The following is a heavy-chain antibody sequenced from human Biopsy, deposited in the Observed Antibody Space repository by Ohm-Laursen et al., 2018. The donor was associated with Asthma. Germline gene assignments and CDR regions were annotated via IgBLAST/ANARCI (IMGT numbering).Heavy chain of an antibody. Sequence: SETLSLTCTASGGSISSGGYYWSWIRQHPGKGLEWIGYIYYSGSTYYNPSLKSRVTISVDTSKNQFSLNLSSVTAADTAVYYCARWGSFGFDYWGQGTLVTVSS. CDR3: ARWGSFGFDY. D-gene: IGHD7-27*01. V-gene: IGHV4-31*02. J-gene: IGHJ4*02. CDR2: IYYSGST. CDR1: GGSISSGGYY.